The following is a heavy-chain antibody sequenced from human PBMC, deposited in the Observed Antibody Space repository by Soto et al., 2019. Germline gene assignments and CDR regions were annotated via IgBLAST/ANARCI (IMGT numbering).Heavy chain of an antibody. D-gene: IGHD2-15*01. CDR1: GFTFSNYW. Sequence: EVQLVESGGGLVQPGGSLRLSCAASGFTFSNYWMYWVRQAPGKGLEWVSRINSDGSVSSRADSVQGRLPISRDNVKTTLYLHMDSLRAEDTAVYYCARGDCVGGTCYSLAGSFYYYMDVWGKGTTVTVFS. V-gene: IGHV3-74*02. CDR3: ARGDCVGGTCYSLAGSFYYYMDV. J-gene: IGHJ6*03. CDR2: INSDGSVS.